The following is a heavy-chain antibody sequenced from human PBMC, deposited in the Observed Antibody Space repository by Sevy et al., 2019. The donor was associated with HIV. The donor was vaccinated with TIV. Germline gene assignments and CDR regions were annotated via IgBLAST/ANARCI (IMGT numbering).Heavy chain of an antibody. CDR3: ARDGSSGGLFLKDYYYFGMDV. D-gene: IGHD3-16*01. CDR1: GFTFSSYA. J-gene: IGHJ6*02. CDR2: ISYDGNNK. Sequence: GGSLRLSCAASGFTFSSYAMHWVRQAPGKGLEWVAVISYDGNNKYHADSVKDRFTISRDNSKNTLYPQMNSLRAEDTAVYYCARDGSSGGLFLKDYYYFGMDVWGQGTTVTVS. V-gene: IGHV3-30*04.